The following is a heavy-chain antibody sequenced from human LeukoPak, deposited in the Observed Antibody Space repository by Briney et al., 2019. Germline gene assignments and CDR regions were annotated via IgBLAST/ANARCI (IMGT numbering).Heavy chain of an antibody. Sequence: GGSLRLSLAASGFTFHYYGMNWVRQAPGKGLEWVSSISSSGVYTYYADSVKGRFTISRDNAENSLYLQMDSLRAEDTGLYYCARGREPYTNTDWFDPWGEGTLVTVSS. J-gene: IGHJ5*02. CDR3: ARGREPYTNTDWFDP. CDR1: GFTFHYYG. V-gene: IGHV3-21*01. CDR2: ISSSGVYT. D-gene: IGHD2-2*02.